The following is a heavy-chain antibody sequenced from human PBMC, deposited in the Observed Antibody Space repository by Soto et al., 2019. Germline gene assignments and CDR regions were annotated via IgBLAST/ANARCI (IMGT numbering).Heavy chain of an antibody. V-gene: IGHV3-30*18. CDR3: AKGQRRDFVEVPVAILVYVAFDI. CDR1: GFTFSSYG. J-gene: IGHJ3*02. D-gene: IGHD2-2*01. Sequence: GGSLRLSCAASGFTFSSYGMHWVRQAPGKGLEWVAFISYDGGNKYYADSVKGRFTISRDNSKNTLFLQMNSLRAEDTAVYYCAKGQRRDFVEVPVAILVYVAFDIWGQGKRVTVSS. CDR2: ISYDGGNK.